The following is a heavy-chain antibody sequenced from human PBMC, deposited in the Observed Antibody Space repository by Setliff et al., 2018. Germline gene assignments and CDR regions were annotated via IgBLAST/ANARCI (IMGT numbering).Heavy chain of an antibody. V-gene: IGHV4-38-2*01. J-gene: IGHJ4*02. CDR3: ARQASLYYYDSSGYYDY. D-gene: IGHD3-22*01. CDR2: IYHSGST. CDR1: GYSISSGYY. Sequence: PSETLSLTCAVSGYSISSGYYWGWIRQPPGKGLEWIGSIYHSGSTYYNPSLKSRVTISXXXSKXXXXXXXXXXXXXDTAVYYCARQASLYYYDSSGYYDYWGQGTLVTVSS.